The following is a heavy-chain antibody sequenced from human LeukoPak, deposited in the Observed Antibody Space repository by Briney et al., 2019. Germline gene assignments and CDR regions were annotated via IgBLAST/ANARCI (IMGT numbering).Heavy chain of an antibody. J-gene: IGHJ4*02. CDR1: GFTFGDYA. Sequence: GGSLRLSCTASGFTFGDYAMSWVRQAPGKGLEWVAVISYDGSNKYYADSVKGRFTISRDNSKNTLYLQMNSLRAEDTAVYYCAKGGYSSSGASYFDYWGQGTLVTVSS. V-gene: IGHV3-30*04. CDR3: AKGGYSSSGASYFDY. D-gene: IGHD6-6*01. CDR2: ISYDGSNK.